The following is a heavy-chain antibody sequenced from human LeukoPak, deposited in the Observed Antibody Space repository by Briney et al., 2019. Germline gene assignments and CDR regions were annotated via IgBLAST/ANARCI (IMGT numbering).Heavy chain of an antibody. J-gene: IGHJ4*02. D-gene: IGHD3-9*01. Sequence: GGSLRLSCAASGFTFNTFNMNWVRQAPGKGLEWVSSITSGGDYIYYADPVKGRFTTSRDNAKNSLSLQLSSLRVEDTAVYYCARGHYDVLAASYKWTPDYWGQGTLVTVSS. V-gene: IGHV3-21*01. CDR1: GFTFNTFN. CDR3: ARGHYDVLAASYKWTPDY. CDR2: ITSGGDYI.